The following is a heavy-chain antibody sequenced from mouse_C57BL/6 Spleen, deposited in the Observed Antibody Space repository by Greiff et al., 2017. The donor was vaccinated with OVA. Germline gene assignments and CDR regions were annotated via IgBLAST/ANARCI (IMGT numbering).Heavy chain of an antibody. CDR1: GFTFSSYG. CDR3: ARRDWDRFAY. CDR2: ISSGGSYT. J-gene: IGHJ3*01. D-gene: IGHD4-1*01. V-gene: IGHV5-6*01. Sequence: DVQLQESGGDLVKPGGSLKLSCAASGFTFSSYGMSWVRQTPDKRLEWVATISSGGSYTYYPDSVKGRFTISRDNAKNTLYLQMSSLKSEDTAMYYCARRDWDRFAYWGQGTLVTVSA.